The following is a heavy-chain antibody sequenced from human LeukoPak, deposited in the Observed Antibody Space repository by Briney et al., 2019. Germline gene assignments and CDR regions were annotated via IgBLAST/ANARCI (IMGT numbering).Heavy chain of an antibody. V-gene: IGHV1-69*02. D-gene: IGHD6-19*01. CDR1: GGTFSSYT. CDR3: ARVEAVAPDY. Sequence: SVKVSCKASGGTFSSYTISWVRQAPGQGLEWMGRIIPILGIANYPQKLQGRVTMTTDTSTSTAYMELRSLRSDDTAVYYCARVEAVAPDYWGQGTLVTVSS. J-gene: IGHJ4*02. CDR2: IIPILGIA.